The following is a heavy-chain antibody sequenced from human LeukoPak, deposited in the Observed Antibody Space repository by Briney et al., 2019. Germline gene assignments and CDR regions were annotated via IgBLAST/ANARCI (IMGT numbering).Heavy chain of an antibody. Sequence: PGGSLRLSCAASGFTFSTSAMTWVRQAPGKGLEWVSYISNTSTIIHYADSMKGRFTISRDNAKNSLYLQMNSLRADDTAVYYCARDRVGYGSGVIDYWGQGTLVTVSS. V-gene: IGHV3-48*04. CDR1: GFTFSTSA. D-gene: IGHD3-10*01. CDR3: ARDRVGYGSGVIDY. J-gene: IGHJ4*02. CDR2: ISNTSTII.